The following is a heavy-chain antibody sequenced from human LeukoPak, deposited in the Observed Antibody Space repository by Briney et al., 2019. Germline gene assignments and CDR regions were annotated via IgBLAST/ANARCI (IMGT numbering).Heavy chain of an antibody. D-gene: IGHD4-23*01. CDR2: INPNSGGT. V-gene: IGHV1-2*02. Sequence: ASVKVSCKASGYTFTGYYMHWVRQAPGQGLEWMGWINPNSGGTNYAQKFQGRVTMTRDTSISTAYMELSRLRSDDTAVYYCARAETVVTPSVWFDPWGQGTLVTVSS. J-gene: IGHJ5*02. CDR3: ARAETVVTPSVWFDP. CDR1: GYTFTGYY.